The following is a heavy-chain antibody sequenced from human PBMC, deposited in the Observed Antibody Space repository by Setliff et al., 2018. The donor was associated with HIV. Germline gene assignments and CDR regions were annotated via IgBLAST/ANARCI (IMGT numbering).Heavy chain of an antibody. CDR1: GGTFGNYG. Sequence: ASVKVSCKASGGTFGNYGVGWVRQAPGQGLEWVGIIYPGGARRSYAQKFQGRVTMTWDTSTSTVYMELSSLRSEDTAFYYCARSAHDSETGYWGQGTLVTVSS. J-gene: IGHJ4*02. CDR2: IYPGGARR. CDR3: ARSAHDSETGY. V-gene: IGHV1-46*01. D-gene: IGHD5-12*01.